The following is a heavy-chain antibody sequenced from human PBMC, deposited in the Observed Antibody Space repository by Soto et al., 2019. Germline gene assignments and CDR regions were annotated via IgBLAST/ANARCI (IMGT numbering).Heavy chain of an antibody. CDR2: IYYSGST. D-gene: IGHD2-15*01. J-gene: IGHJ4*02. CDR3: ARHTPAISISDH. Sequence: QLQLQESGPGLVKPSETLSLTCTVSGGSISSSSYYWGWIRQPPGKGLEWIGSIYYSGSTYYTPSLRIRVTISVDTSKNQFSLKLSSVTAADTAVYSCARHTPAISISDHWGQGTLVTVSS. CDR1: GGSISSSSYY. V-gene: IGHV4-39*01.